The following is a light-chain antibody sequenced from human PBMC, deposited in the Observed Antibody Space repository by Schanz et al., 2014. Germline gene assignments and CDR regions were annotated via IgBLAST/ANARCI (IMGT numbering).Light chain of an antibody. CDR1: LSVLHSNNKDY. J-gene: IGKJ1*01. CDR2: WAS. V-gene: IGKV4-1*01. Sequence: IVVTQSPDSLAVSLGERATINCKSSLSVLHSNNKDYLAWYQLKPGQPPKLLIYWASTRDAGVTDRISGSGSGTDFTLTISSLQAEDVAVYYCQQYYSTPLTFGQGTKVESK. CDR3: QQYYSTPLT.